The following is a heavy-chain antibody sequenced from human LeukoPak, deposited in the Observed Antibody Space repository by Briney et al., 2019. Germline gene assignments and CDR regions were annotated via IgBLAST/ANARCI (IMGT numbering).Heavy chain of an antibody. D-gene: IGHD6-19*01. CDR1: GFTFSSYA. CDR2: ISYDGSNK. V-gene: IGHV3-30-3*01. CDR3: AREARPVAAAVTLGRYFDY. Sequence: GRSLRLSCAASGFTFSSYAMHWVRQAPGKGLEWVAVISYDGSNKYYADSVKGRFTISRDNSKNTLYLQMNSLRAEDTAVYYCAREARPVAAAVTLGRYFDYWGQGTLVTVSS. J-gene: IGHJ4*02.